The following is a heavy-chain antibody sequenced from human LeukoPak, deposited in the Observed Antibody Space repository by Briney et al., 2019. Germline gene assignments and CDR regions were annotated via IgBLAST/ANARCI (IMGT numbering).Heavy chain of an antibody. CDR1: GFTFTTYG. CDR2: ISYDGSNK. D-gene: IGHD3-22*01. V-gene: IGHV3-30*19. Sequence: GGSLRLSCAASGFTFTTYGFHWVRQAPGKGLEWVAVISYDGSNKYYADSVKGRFTISRDNSKNTLYLQMNSLRAEDTAVFYCARDVSRYYYDSSGYFPDAFDIWGQGTMVTVSS. CDR3: ARDVSRYYYDSSGYFPDAFDI. J-gene: IGHJ3*02.